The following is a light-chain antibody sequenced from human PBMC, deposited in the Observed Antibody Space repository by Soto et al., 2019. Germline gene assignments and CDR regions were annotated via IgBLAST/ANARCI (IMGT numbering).Light chain of an antibody. CDR1: SSDVGTYDL. V-gene: IGLV2-23*02. J-gene: IGLJ2*01. CDR3: RSYAGSSNVL. CDR2: EVT. Sequence: QSVLTQPASVSGSPGQSITISCAGTSSDVGTYDLVSWYQQRPGKAPRLMIYEVTKRPSGISSRFSGSRSGNTASLTISGLQDEAEADYYCRSYAGSSNVLFGGGTKLTVL.